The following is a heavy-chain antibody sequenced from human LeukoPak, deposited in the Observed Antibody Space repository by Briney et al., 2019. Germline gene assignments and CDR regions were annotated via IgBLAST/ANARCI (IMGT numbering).Heavy chain of an antibody. CDR2: ISGDGGST. J-gene: IGHJ4*02. CDR1: GFTLDDYA. D-gene: IGHD4/OR15-4a*01. CDR3: AKDTGAFHFDY. V-gene: IGHV3-43*02. Sequence: GGSLRLSCAASGFTLDDYAMHWVRQAPGKGLGWVSLISGDGGSTYYADSVKGRFTISRDNSKNSLYLQMNSLRTEDTASYYCAKDTGAFHFDYWGQGTLVTVSS.